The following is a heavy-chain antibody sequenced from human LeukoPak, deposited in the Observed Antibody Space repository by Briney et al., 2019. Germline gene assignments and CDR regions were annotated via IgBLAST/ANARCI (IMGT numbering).Heavy chain of an antibody. D-gene: IGHD2-2*02. CDR1: GFTFSSYS. V-gene: IGHV3-23*01. CDR2: ISGSGGST. J-gene: IGHJ5*02. Sequence: GGSLRLSCAASGFTFSSYSMNWVRQAPGKGLEWVSAISGSGGSTYYADSVKGRFTISRDNSKNTLFLQMNSLRAEDTAVYYCAKDRYQLLYGWFDPWGQGTLVTVSS. CDR3: AKDRYQLLYGWFDP.